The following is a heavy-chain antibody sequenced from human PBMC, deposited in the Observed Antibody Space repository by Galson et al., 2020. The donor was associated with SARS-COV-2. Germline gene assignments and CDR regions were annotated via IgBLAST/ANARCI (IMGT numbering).Heavy chain of an antibody. J-gene: IGHJ5*02. Sequence: SETLSLTCTVSGGSISSSTYLWGGIANPQGRGLEGIGGIYNSGGAYSNPSLKSRVTISVNTSRNQFSLNLSSVTAADTAVYYCARASWGGSSGWCSWFDPWGQGTLVTVSS. D-gene: IGHD6-19*01. V-gene: IGHV4-39*07. CDR1: GGSISSSTYL. CDR3: ARASWGGSSGWCSWFDP. CDR2: IYNSGGA.